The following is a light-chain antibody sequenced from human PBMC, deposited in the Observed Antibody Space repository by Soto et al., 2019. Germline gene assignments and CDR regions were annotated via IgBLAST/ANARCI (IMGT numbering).Light chain of an antibody. J-gene: IGKJ1*01. CDR1: PSVSSNF. V-gene: IGKV3-20*01. Sequence: EIVLTQSPGTLSLSPGERATLSCKASPSVSSNFLAWYQRKPGQAPRLLIYGASYRATDIPYRFSGGGSGTDFTLTITSLEPEDFAVYYCQQYGTSPPSFGQGTKVEI. CDR3: QQYGTSPPS. CDR2: GAS.